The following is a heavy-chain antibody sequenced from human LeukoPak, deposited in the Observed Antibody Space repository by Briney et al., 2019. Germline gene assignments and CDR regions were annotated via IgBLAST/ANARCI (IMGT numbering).Heavy chain of an antibody. CDR3: ASWPGGWYGEDS. J-gene: IGHJ4*02. CDR1: GFTFSSYS. Sequence: GGSLRLSCAASGFTFSSYSMNWVRQAPGKGLEWVSSISSSSSYIYYADSVKGRFTISRDNAKNSLYLQMNSLRAEDTAVYYCASWPGGWYGEDSWGQGTLVTVSS. V-gene: IGHV3-21*04. D-gene: IGHD6-19*01. CDR2: ISSSSSYI.